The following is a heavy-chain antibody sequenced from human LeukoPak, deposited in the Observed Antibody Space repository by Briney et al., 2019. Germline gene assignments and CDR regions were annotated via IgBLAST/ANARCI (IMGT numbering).Heavy chain of an antibody. CDR3: AREGGYGGVFDY. D-gene: IGHD5-12*01. J-gene: IGHJ4*02. Sequence: GGSLRLSCAASGFTFSDYYMSWIRQAPGKGLEWVSYISSSNRYTNYADSVKGRFTISRDNAKNSLYLQMNSLRAEDTAVYYCAREGGYGGVFDYWGQGTLVTVSS. V-gene: IGHV3-11*05. CDR2: ISSSNRYT. CDR1: GFTFSDYY.